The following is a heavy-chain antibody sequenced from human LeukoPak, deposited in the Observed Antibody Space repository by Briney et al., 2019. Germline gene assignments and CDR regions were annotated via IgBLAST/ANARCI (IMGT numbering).Heavy chain of an antibody. CDR1: GFTFSDYY. Sequence: PGGSLGLSCAASGFTFSDYYMSWIRQAPGKGLEWVSYISSSGSTIYYADSVKGRFTISRDNAKNSLYLQINSLRAEDTAVYYCATSIAALFDYWGQGTLVTVSS. CDR3: ATSIAALFDY. D-gene: IGHD6-6*01. CDR2: ISSSGSTI. J-gene: IGHJ4*02. V-gene: IGHV3-11*01.